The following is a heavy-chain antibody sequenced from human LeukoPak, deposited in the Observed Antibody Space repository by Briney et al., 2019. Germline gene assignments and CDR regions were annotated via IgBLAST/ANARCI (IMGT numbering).Heavy chain of an antibody. CDR3: AREGYDSSGYYVSP. J-gene: IGHJ5*02. Sequence: PGGTLSLSCAASGFTFSSYSMNWVRQAPGKGREWVSSISSSSSYIYYADSVKGRFTISRDNAKNSLYPQMNSLRAEDTAVYYCAREGYDSSGYYVSPWGQGTLVTVSS. D-gene: IGHD3-22*01. V-gene: IGHV3-21*01. CDR2: ISSSSSYI. CDR1: GFTFSSYS.